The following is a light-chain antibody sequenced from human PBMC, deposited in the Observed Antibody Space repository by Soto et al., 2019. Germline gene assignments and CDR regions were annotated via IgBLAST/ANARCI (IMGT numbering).Light chain of an antibody. CDR1: SSDVGGYHY. J-gene: IGLJ1*01. Sequence: QSALTQPASVSGSPGQSITISCTGTSSDVGGYHYVSWYQQLPGKAPKLMIYEVTKRPSGVSNRFSGSKSDNTVSLTISGLQAEDEADYYCSAYTTRSAVFGTGTKLTVL. CDR2: EVT. CDR3: SAYTTRSAV. V-gene: IGLV2-14*01.